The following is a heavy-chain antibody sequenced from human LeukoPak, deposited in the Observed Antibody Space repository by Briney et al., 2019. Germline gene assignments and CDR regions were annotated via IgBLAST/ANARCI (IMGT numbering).Heavy chain of an antibody. CDR1: GFAFSSYW. V-gene: IGHV3-7*01. D-gene: IGHD5-12*01. J-gene: IGHJ3*02. CDR2: IKQDGSEK. CDR3: AKPVTITGATDGFDI. Sequence: GGSLRLSCAASGFAFSSYWMKWIRQAPGKGLEWVANIKQDGSEKYYLDSVKGRFTISRDNAKNSLYLQMSSLRAEDTAVYYCAKPVTITGATDGFDIWGQGAKVTVSS.